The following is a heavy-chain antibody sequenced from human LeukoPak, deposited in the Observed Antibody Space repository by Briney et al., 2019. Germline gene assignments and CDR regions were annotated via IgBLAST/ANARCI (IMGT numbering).Heavy chain of an antibody. CDR3: ARIPFYYGSGINWFDP. V-gene: IGHV4-59*01. CDR2: ICYSGST. J-gene: IGHJ5*02. Sequence: SETLSLTCTVSGGSIRSYYWSWIRQPPGKGLEWIGFICYSGSTNYNPSLKSRVTISVDTSKNQFSLKLTSVTAADTAVYYCARIPFYYGSGINWFDPWGQGTLVTVSS. D-gene: IGHD3-10*01. CDR1: GGSIRSYY.